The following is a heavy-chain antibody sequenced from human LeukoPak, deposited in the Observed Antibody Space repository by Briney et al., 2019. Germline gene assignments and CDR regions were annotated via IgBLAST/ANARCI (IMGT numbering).Heavy chain of an antibody. CDR2: IIHTGRT. D-gene: IGHD2/OR15-2a*01. V-gene: IGHV4-34*01. CDR3: ARGILVTVYAAFDY. Sequence: PSETLSLTCGVYGGSFSGYYWTWIRQSPGMGLEWIGEIIHTGRTNYNPSLSSRVSISVDTSKNQLSLQLSSVTAADTAVYYCARGILVTVYAAFDYWGQGTLVTVSS. CDR1: GGSFSGYY. J-gene: IGHJ4*02.